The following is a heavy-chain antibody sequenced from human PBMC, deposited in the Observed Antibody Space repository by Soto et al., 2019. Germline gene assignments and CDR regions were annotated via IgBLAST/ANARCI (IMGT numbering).Heavy chain of an antibody. V-gene: IGHV3-30-3*01. Sequence: GGSLRLSCAASGFTFSSYAMHWVRQAPGKGLEWVAVISYDGSNKYYADSVKGRFTISRDNSKNTLYLQMNSLRAEDTAVYYCARDGSGITFGGVIVAYYFDYWGQGTLVTVSS. J-gene: IGHJ4*02. CDR1: GFTFSSYA. D-gene: IGHD3-16*02. CDR2: ISYDGSNK. CDR3: ARDGSGITFGGVIVAYYFDY.